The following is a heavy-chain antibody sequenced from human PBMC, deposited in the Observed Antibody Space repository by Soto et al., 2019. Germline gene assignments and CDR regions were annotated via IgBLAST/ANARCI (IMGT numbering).Heavy chain of an antibody. D-gene: IGHD6-19*01. V-gene: IGHV3-30-3*01. Sequence: GGSLRLSCAASGFTFSSYAMHWVRQAPGKGLEWVAVISYDGSNKYYADSVKGRFTISRDNSKNTLYLQMNSLRAEDTAVYYCARAKSSGWYFHYYYYGMDVWGQGTTVTVSS. CDR1: GFTFSSYA. CDR2: ISYDGSNK. CDR3: ARAKSSGWYFHYYYYGMDV. J-gene: IGHJ6*02.